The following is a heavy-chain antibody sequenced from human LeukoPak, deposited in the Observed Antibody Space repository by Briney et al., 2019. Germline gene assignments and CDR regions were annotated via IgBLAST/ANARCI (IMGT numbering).Heavy chain of an antibody. J-gene: IGHJ4*02. CDR3: ARDLGVGFDY. V-gene: IGHV3-20*04. D-gene: IGHD3-16*01. CDR1: GFTFSSYA. Sequence: GSLRLSCAASGFTFSSYAMSWVRQAPGKGLEWVSGINWNGGSTGYADSVKGRFTISRDNAKNSLYLQMNSLRAEDTALYYCARDLGVGFDYWGQGTLVTVSS. CDR2: INWNGGST.